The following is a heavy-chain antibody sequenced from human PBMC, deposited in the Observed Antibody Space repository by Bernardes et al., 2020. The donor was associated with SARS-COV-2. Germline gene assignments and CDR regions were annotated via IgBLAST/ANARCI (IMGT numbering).Heavy chain of an antibody. CDR3: AKDRTQYDILTGYYP. Sequence: GGSLSLSCAASGFTFSSYAMSWVRQAPGKGLEWVSAISGSGGSTYYADSVKGRFTISRDNSKNTLYLQMNSLRAEDTAVYYCAKDRTQYDILTGYYPWGQGTLVTVSS. V-gene: IGHV3-23*01. CDR2: ISGSGGST. J-gene: IGHJ4*02. D-gene: IGHD3-9*01. CDR1: GFTFSSYA.